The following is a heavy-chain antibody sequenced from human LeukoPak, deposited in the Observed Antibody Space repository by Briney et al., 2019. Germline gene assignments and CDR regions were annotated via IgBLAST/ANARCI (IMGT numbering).Heavy chain of an antibody. CDR1: GDSINNFY. D-gene: IGHD3-16*01. J-gene: IGHJ5*02. Sequence: SETLSLTCTVSGDSINNFYWSWIRQPPGKGLEWIGYIYTGGATNYNPSLKSRVTISVDTSKNQFSLKLRSVTAADSAVYYCARESGSYLWRSWLNPWGQGTLVTVSS. CDR2: IYTGGAT. CDR3: ARESGSYLWRSWLNP. V-gene: IGHV4-59*01.